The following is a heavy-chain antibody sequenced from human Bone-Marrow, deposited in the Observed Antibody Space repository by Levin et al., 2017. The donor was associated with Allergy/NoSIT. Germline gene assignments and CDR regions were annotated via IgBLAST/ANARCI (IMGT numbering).Heavy chain of an antibody. Sequence: PGGSLRLSCAVSGSNFYNFGLHWVRQVPGKGLEWVAGILWSRSRVDYADSVRGRFTISIDNAKNSLYLQMDRLRPDDTALYFCTQDLLPGGADVWGRGTTVTVSS. J-gene: IGHJ6*02. D-gene: IGHD1-26*01. CDR2: ILWSRSRV. V-gene: IGHV3-9*01. CDR1: GSNFYNFG. CDR3: TQDLLPGGADV.